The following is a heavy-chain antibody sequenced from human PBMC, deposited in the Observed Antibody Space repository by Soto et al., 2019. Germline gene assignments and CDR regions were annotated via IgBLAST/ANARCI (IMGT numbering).Heavy chain of an antibody. CDR1: GGSINSGGHY. J-gene: IGHJ4*02. D-gene: IGHD6-13*01. CDR3: AREGIAAADSYFDY. CDR2: IYYSGST. V-gene: IGHV4-31*03. Sequence: QVQLQESGPGLVKPSETLSLTCTVSGGSINSGGHYWNWIRQHPGKGLEWIGYIYYSGSTHYNPSPKSRVIISIDTSMNQFSLQLSSVTAADTAVYYCAREGIAAADSYFDYWGQGTLVTVSS.